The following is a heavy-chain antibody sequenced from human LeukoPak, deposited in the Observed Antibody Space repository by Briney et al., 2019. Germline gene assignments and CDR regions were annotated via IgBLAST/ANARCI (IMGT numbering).Heavy chain of an antibody. CDR1: GFTFSSCA. CDR3: ARVGSPWFGELLNWFDP. Sequence: PGRSLRLSCAASGFTFSSCAMHWVRQAPGKGLEWVAVISYDGSNKYYADSVKGRFTISRDNSKNTLYLQMNSLRAEDTAVYYCARVGSPWFGELLNWFDPWGQGTLVTVSS. V-gene: IGHV3-30-3*01. D-gene: IGHD3-10*01. J-gene: IGHJ5*02. CDR2: ISYDGSNK.